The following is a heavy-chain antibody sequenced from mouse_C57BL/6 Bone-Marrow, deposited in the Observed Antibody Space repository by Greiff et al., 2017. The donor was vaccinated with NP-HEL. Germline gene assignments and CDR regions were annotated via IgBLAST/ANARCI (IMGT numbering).Heavy chain of an antibody. Sequence: QVQLKESGAELMKPGASVKLSCKATGYTFTGYWIEWVKQRPGHGLEWIGENLPGSGSTNYNEKFKGKATFTADTSSNTAYMQLSSLTTEDSAIYYCARKSGIYDGYYFFAYWGQGTLVTVSA. J-gene: IGHJ3*01. CDR2: NLPGSGST. CDR3: ARKSGIYDGYYFFAY. D-gene: IGHD2-3*01. V-gene: IGHV1-9*01. CDR1: GYTFTGYW.